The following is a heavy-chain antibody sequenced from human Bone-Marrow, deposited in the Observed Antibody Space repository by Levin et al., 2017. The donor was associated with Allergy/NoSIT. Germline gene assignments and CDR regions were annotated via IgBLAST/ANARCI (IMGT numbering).Heavy chain of an antibody. Sequence: GESLKISCAASGFTFSSYSMNWVRQAPGKGLEWVSYISSSSSTIYYADSVKGRFTISRDNAKNSLYLQMNSLRDEDTAVYYCARDKQSMITFGGVIVSSSHFDYWGQGTLVTVSS. V-gene: IGHV3-48*02. CDR1: GFTFSSYS. D-gene: IGHD3-16*02. J-gene: IGHJ4*02. CDR3: ARDKQSMITFGGVIVSSSHFDY. CDR2: ISSSSSTI.